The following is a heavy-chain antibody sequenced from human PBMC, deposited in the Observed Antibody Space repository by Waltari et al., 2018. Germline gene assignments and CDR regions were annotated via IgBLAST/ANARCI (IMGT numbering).Heavy chain of an antibody. V-gene: IGHV1-8*03. D-gene: IGHD3-10*01. J-gene: IGHJ6*03. CDR3: ATVRRGSGSYDYYYYMDV. Sequence: QVQLVQSGAEVKKPGASVKVSCKASGYTFTSYDINWVRQATGQGLEWMGWMNPNSGNTGYAQKFQGRVTITRNTSISTAYMELSSLRSEDTAVYYCATVRRGSGSYDYYYYMDVWGKGTTVTISS. CDR2: MNPNSGNT. CDR1: GYTFTSYD.